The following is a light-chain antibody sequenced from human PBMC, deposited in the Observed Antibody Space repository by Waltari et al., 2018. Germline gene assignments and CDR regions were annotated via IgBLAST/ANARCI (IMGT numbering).Light chain of an antibody. CDR3: QHHFRLPAT. V-gene: IGKV3-20*01. CDR2: GAS. J-gene: IGKJ1*01. CDR1: QSISRY. Sequence: IMLPQSPATLSLSPGERATLSCRASQSISRYLAWYQQKPGQAPRLLIYGASTRATGIPDRFSGSGSGTDFSLTISGLEPEDSAVYYCQHHFRLPATFGQGTKVEIK.